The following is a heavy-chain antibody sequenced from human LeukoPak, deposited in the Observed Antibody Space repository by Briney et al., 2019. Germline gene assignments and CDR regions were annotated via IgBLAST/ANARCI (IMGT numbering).Heavy chain of an antibody. CDR3: ARDQIGYGLDY. Sequence: SETLSLTCIVSSGSINNHYWSWIRQSPGKGLEWIGYIHDSGSTNYNPSLKSRVTISIDTSKNQFSLKLSFVTAADTAVYYCARDQIGYGLDYWGQGTLVTVSS. V-gene: IGHV4-59*11. CDR1: SGSINNHY. D-gene: IGHD5-18*01. J-gene: IGHJ4*02. CDR2: IHDSGST.